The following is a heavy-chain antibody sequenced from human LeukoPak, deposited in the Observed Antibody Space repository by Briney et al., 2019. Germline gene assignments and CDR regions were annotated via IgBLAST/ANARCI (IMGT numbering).Heavy chain of an antibody. CDR1: GGSISNYY. V-gene: IGHV4-59*08. J-gene: IGHJ4*02. CDR2: IYYSGST. CDR3: ARGGLGGITAYSNYVFDY. Sequence: PSETLSLTCTVSGGSISNYYWSWIRQPPGEGLEWIGYIYYSGSTNYNPSLKSRVTMSIDTSKNQFSLNLTSVTATDTAVYYCARGGLGGITAYSNYVFDYWGQGTLVTVSS. D-gene: IGHD4-11*01.